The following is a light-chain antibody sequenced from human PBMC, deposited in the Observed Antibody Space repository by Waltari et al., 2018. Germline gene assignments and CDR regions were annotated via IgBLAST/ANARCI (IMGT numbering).Light chain of an antibody. Sequence: EIVLMQSPATLSLSPGARATLSCGASQGFSSGFLAWYQQKPGLAPRLLIYDTSTWATGVPDRFRGSGSGREFALSISRLEPEDFAVYYCQQYGDSPRTFGQGTKVEIK. CDR1: QGFSSGF. CDR2: DTS. V-gene: IGKV3D-20*01. CDR3: QQYGDSPRT. J-gene: IGKJ1*01.